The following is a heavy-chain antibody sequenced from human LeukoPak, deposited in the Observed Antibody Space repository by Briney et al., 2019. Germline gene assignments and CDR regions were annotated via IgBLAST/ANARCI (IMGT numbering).Heavy chain of an antibody. V-gene: IGHV5-10-1*01. CDR3: ARRGRYSGSYYSLGY. D-gene: IGHD1-26*01. CDR2: IDPSDSYT. Sequence: ESLKISCKVSGYTFSTYWIGWVRQMPGKGLEWMGRIDPSDSYTDYSPSFQGHVSILVDKSISTAYLQWSSLKASDTAMYYCARRGRYSGSYYSLGYWGQGTLVTVSS. J-gene: IGHJ4*02. CDR1: GYTFSTYW.